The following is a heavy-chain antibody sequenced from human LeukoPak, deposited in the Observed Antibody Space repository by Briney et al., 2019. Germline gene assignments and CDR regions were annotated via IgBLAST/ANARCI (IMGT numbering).Heavy chain of an antibody. CDR2: ISGSGGST. CDR3: AKTYGDYWNDAFDI. D-gene: IGHD4-17*01. V-gene: IGHV3-23*01. CDR1: GFTFSIFG. J-gene: IGHJ3*02. Sequence: GGSLRLSCAASGFTFSIFGMHWVRQAPGKGLEWVSAISGSGGSTYYADSVKGRFTISRDNSKNTLYLQMNSLRAEDTAVYYCAKTYGDYWNDAFDIWGQGTMVTVSS.